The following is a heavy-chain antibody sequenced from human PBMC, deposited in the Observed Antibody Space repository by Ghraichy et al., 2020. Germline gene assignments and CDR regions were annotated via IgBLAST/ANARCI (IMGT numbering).Heavy chain of an antibody. Sequence: GESLNISCQGSGYSFTSYWISWVRQRPGRGLEWMGTIDPPDSYTSYSPSFQGHVTFSVDKSKNTVYLQWTSLRASDTAMYFCARRGFDFRTVYYLEGLDLWGQGTMVTVSS. CDR2: IDPPDSYT. CDR1: GYSFTSYW. D-gene: IGHD3/OR15-3a*01. CDR3: ARRGFDFRTVYYLEGLDL. J-gene: IGHJ3*01. V-gene: IGHV5-10-1*01.